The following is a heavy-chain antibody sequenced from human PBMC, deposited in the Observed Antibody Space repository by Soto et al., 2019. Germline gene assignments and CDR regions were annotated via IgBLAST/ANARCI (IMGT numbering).Heavy chain of an antibody. CDR2: IYYSGST. CDR1: GGSIRSDGYY. Sequence: PXXTLSLPFTVSGGSIRSDGYYWSSIRQHPGKGLEWIGYIYYSGSTYYNPPLRSRVTISVDTSKNQFSLKLSSVTAAPTAVYYCARHPYYGQGTDYYMDVWGKGTTVTVSS. J-gene: IGHJ6*03. V-gene: IGHV4-30-4*01. CDR3: ARHPYYGQGTDYYMDV. D-gene: IGHD3-10*01.